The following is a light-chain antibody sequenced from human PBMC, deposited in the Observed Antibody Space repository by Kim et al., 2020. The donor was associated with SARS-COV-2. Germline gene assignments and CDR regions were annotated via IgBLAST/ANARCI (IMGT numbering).Light chain of an antibody. V-gene: IGKV2-30*01. Sequence: DVVMTQSPLSLPVTLGQPASISCRSSQSLVYKNGNTYLHWFQQRPGQSPRRLIYNVSKRDSGVPDRFSGSGSDTDFTLKISRVEAEDVGVYYCMQGTHWPYSFGQGTKLEIK. CDR1: QSLVYKNGNTY. CDR2: NVS. CDR3: MQGTHWPYS. J-gene: IGKJ2*03.